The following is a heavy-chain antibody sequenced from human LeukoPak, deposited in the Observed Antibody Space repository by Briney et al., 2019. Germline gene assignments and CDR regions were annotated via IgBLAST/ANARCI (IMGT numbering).Heavy chain of an antibody. D-gene: IGHD5-24*01. V-gene: IGHV4-31*03. CDR2: IYYSGST. CDR3: ALCRRDGYRITPNFDY. CDR1: GGSISSGGYY. J-gene: IGHJ4*02. Sequence: PSETLSLTCTVSGGSISSGGYYWSWIRQHPGKGLEWIGYIYYSGSTYYNPSLKSRVTISVDTSKNQFSLKLSSVTAADTAVYYCALCRRDGYRITPNFDYWGQGTLVTVSS.